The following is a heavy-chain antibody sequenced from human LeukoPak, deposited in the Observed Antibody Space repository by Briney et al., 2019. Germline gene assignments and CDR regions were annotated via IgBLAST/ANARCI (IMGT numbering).Heavy chain of an antibody. D-gene: IGHD3-16*01. CDR1: GLSFSGYG. CDR3: AKDGGGTDQHFGMDV. J-gene: IGHJ6*02. CDR2: ISNDGSNK. V-gene: IGHV3-30*18. Sequence: GGSLRLSCAASGLSFSGYGMHWVRQAPGKGLEWLAVISNDGSNKYYADSVKGRLTISRDNSKNTLYLQMNSLRGGDTALYYCAKDGGGTDQHFGMDVWGQGTTVTVSS.